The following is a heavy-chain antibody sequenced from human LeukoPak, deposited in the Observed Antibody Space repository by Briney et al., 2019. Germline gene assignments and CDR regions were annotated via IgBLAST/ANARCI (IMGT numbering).Heavy chain of an antibody. Sequence: PGGSLRLSCAASGFTSSSYAMHWVRQAPGKGLEYVSAISSNGGSTYYANSVKGRFTISRDNSKNTLYLQMGSLRAEDMAVYYCARDSGMATIYWGQGTLVTVSS. CDR1: GFTSSSYA. D-gene: IGHD5-12*01. CDR2: ISSNGGST. CDR3: ARDSGMATIY. V-gene: IGHV3-64*01. J-gene: IGHJ4*02.